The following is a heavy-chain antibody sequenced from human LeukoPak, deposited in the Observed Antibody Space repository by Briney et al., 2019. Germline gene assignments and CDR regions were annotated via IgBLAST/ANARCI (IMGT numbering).Heavy chain of an antibody. J-gene: IGHJ6*03. D-gene: IGHD3-16*01. Sequence: SETLSVTCTVSGDSISSYYWSWIRQPPGKGLEWIGYIYYSGSTNYNPSLKSRVTISVDTSKNQFSLKLSSVTAADTAVYYCARVGSYYYYYYMDVWGKGTTVTVSS. CDR3: ARVGSYYYYYYMDV. CDR2: IYYSGST. V-gene: IGHV4-59*01. CDR1: GDSISSYY.